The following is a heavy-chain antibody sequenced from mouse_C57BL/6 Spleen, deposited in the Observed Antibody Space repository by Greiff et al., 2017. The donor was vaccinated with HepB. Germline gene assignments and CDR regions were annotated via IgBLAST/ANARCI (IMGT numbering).Heavy chain of an antibody. J-gene: IGHJ2*01. V-gene: IGHV1-59*01. CDR1: GYTFTSYW. CDR3: ARNFDY. Sequence: QVQLQQPGAELVRPGTSVKLSCKASGYTFTSYWMHWVKQRPGQGLEWIGVIDPSDSYTNDNQKFKGKATLTVDTSSSTAYMQLSSLTSEDSAVYYCARNFDYWGQGTTLTVSS. CDR2: IDPSDSYT.